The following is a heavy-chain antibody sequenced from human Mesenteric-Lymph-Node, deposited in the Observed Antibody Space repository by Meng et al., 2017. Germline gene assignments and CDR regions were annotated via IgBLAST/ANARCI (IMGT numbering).Heavy chain of an antibody. J-gene: IGHJ4*02. CDR1: GGTFSSYA. D-gene: IGHD6-19*01. CDR3: ARAFVAVAGTPDLTFGY. CDR2: IIPIFGTA. V-gene: IGHV1-69*05. Sequence: SVKVSCKASGGTFSSYAISWVRQAPGQGLEWMGGIIPIFGTANYAQKFQGRVTITTDESTSTAYMELSSLRSEETAVYYCARAFVAVAGTPDLTFGYWGQGTLVTVSS.